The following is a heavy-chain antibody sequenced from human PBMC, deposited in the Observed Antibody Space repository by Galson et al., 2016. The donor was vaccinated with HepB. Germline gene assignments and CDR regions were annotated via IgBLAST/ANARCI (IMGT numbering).Heavy chain of an antibody. CDR3: VSDAMAGRPYAFDI. D-gene: IGHD6-6*01. CDR2: VWRDGNNK. CDR1: GFTFNSHK. Sequence: SLRLSCAASGFTFNSHKMHWVRQAPGKGLEWVARVWRDGNNKDYSDSVKGRFTISRDNSKNTLYLQMSSLRAEDTAVYYCVSDAMAGRPYAFDIWGQGTMVTVSS. V-gene: IGHV3-33*01. J-gene: IGHJ3*02.